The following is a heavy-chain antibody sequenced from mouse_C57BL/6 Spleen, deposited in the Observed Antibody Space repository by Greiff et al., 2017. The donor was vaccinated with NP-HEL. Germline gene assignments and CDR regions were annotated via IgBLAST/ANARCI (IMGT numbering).Heavy chain of an antibody. D-gene: IGHD2-2*01. J-gene: IGHJ4*01. CDR3: ARGGYGYLYAMGY. CDR2: IYPGSGNT. Sequence: QVQLKESGPELVKPGASVKLSCKASGYSFTSYSIHWVKQRPGQGLEWIGWIYPGSGNTSSNEPFKGKATLTADTSSSTAYMQLRSLTSDDSAFYYCARGGYGYLYAMGYWGPGASVTVSS. CDR1: GYSFTSYS. V-gene: IGHV1-66*01.